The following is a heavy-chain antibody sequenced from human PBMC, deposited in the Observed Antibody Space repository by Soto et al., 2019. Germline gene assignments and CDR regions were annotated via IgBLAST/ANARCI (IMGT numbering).Heavy chain of an antibody. Sequence: QVQLVQSGAEVKRPGASVKVSCKASGYTFTNYDVAWVRRAPGQGLQLMGWISFSKGKTYYEQSLQGRVTMTTDTVTTTGYMEVRSLRGDDTAVYYCDRKGYIGNFGLDVWGQGTTDTVSS. V-gene: IGHV1-18*01. CDR3: DRKGYIGNFGLDV. J-gene: IGHJ6*02. CDR2: ISFSKGKT. D-gene: IGHD5-12*01. CDR1: GYTFTNYD.